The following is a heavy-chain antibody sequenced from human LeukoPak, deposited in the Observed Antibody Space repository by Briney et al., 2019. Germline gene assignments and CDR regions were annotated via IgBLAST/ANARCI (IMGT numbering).Heavy chain of an antibody. V-gene: IGHV4-4*07. Sequence: SETLSLTCTVSGGSISSYYWSWIRQPAGKGLERIGRIYTSGSTNYNPSLKSRVTMSVDTSKNQFSLKLRSVTAADTAVYYCARDGRITIFGVAPLDPWGQGTLVTVSS. D-gene: IGHD3-3*01. CDR3: ARDGRITIFGVAPLDP. J-gene: IGHJ5*02. CDR2: IYTSGST. CDR1: GGSISSYY.